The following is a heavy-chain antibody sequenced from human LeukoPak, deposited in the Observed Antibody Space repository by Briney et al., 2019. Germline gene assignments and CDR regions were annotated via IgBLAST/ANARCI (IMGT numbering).Heavy chain of an antibody. D-gene: IGHD1-26*01. J-gene: IGHJ3*02. Sequence: GGSLRLSCAASGFTFSSYAMSWVRQAPGKGLEWVSAISGSGGSTYYADSVKGRFTISRDNSKNTLYLQMNSLRAEDTAVYYCAKDLSGSYPPGQDAFDIWGQGTKVTVSS. V-gene: IGHV3-23*01. CDR1: GFTFSSYA. CDR3: AKDLSGSYPPGQDAFDI. CDR2: ISGSGGST.